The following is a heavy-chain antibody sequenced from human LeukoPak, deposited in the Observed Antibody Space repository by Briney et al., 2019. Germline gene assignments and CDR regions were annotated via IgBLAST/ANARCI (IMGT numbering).Heavy chain of an antibody. Sequence: SVKVSCKASEGTCSSYAISWVRQAPGQGLEWMGGIIPIFGTANYAQKFQGRVTITADESTSTAYMELSSLRSGDTAVYYCARGRGDNWHQFDYWGQGTLVTVSS. CDR1: EGTCSSYA. V-gene: IGHV1-69*13. CDR2: IIPIFGTA. D-gene: IGHD1-1*01. J-gene: IGHJ4*02. CDR3: ARGRGDNWHQFDY.